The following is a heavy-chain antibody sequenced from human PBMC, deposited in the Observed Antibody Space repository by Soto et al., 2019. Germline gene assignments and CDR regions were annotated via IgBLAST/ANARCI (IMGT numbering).Heavy chain of an antibody. CDR2: ISGSGGGT. Sequence: GGSLRLSSAASGFTFSSYAMSWVRQAPGKGLEWGSAISGSGGGTYYADWVKGRFTISRDNSKNRGYLQMDSLRAEDTAVYYCATQIPATPKSSYWAQGTLVTVSS. J-gene: IGHJ4*02. D-gene: IGHD2-15*01. V-gene: IGHV3-23*01. CDR3: ATQIPATPKSSY. CDR1: GFTFSSYA.